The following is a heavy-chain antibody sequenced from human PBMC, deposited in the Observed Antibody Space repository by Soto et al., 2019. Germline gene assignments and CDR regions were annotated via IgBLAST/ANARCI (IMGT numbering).Heavy chain of an antibody. J-gene: IGHJ6*02. CDR3: ARVCGDDCHHGMDV. CDR2: IYYSGST. CDR1: GGSISSGGYY. V-gene: IGHV4-31*03. Sequence: QVQLQESGPGLVKPSQTLSLTCTVSGGSISSGGYYWSWIRQHPGKGLEWIGYIYYSGSTYHNPSLKSRVTISVDTSKNQFSLKLSSVTAADTAVYYCARVCGDDCHHGMDVWGQGTTVTVSS. D-gene: IGHD2-21*02.